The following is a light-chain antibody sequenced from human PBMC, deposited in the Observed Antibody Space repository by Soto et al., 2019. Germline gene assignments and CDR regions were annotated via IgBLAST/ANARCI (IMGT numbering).Light chain of an antibody. CDR2: LNSDGSH. J-gene: IGLJ2*01. CDR1: SGHSNYA. V-gene: IGLV4-69*01. Sequence: QAVVTQSPSASASLGASVKLTCTLSSGHSNYAIAWHQQQSEKGPRYLMKLNSDGSHSKGDGIPDRFSGSSSGAERYLTXXXXQSEDXXXXYCQTWGSGIVVFGGGTKLTVL. CDR3: QTWGSGIVV.